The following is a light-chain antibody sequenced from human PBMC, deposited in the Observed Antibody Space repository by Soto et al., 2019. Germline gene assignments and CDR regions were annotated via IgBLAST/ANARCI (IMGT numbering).Light chain of an antibody. Sequence: VFARSRCTLRWYAGERATLSCRASQSVSSSYLAWYQQKPGQAPRLLICGASSSATGIPDRFSGSGSGPDFTLTISRLEPDDLALYYWHQYGSSQTFGEGTTADNK. CDR3: HQYGSSQT. CDR2: GAS. CDR1: QSVSSSY. V-gene: IGKV3-20*01. J-gene: IGKJ1*01.